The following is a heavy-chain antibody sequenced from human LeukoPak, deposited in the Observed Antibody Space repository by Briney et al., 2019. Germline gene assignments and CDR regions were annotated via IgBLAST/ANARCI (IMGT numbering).Heavy chain of an antibody. D-gene: IGHD6-6*01. J-gene: IGHJ6*02. Sequence: ASVKVSCKASGYTFTSYGISWVRQAPGQGLEWMGGIIPIFGTANYAQKFQGRVTITADESTSTAYMELSSLRSEDTAVYYCARLDEYSSSSRYYSMDVWGQGTTVTVSS. CDR3: ARLDEYSSSSRYYSMDV. CDR2: IIPIFGTA. CDR1: GYTFTSYG. V-gene: IGHV1-69*13.